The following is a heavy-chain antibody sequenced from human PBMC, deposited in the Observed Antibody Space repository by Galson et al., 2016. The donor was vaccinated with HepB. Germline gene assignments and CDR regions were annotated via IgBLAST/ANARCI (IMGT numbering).Heavy chain of an antibody. V-gene: IGHV3-30*04. D-gene: IGHD2-8*02. J-gene: IGHJ4*02. CDR1: NLTFGVYT. CDR2: ISHDGSEK. CDR3: ARDLFGYCTGGNCFLTY. Sequence: SLRLSCAASNLTFGVYTLHWVRQAPGKGLEWMALISHDGSEKYYADSVKGRFSISSDDSKNTLYLHMNSLRPEDTAVYYCARDLFGYCTGGNCFLTYWGRGTLVSVSS.